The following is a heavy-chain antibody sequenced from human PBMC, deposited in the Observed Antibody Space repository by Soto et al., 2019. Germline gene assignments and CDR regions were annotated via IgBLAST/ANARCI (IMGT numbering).Heavy chain of an antibody. Sequence: QVQLVQSGAEVKKPGASVKVSCKASGYTFTSYAMHWVRQAPGQRLEWMGWINAGNGNTKYSQKFQGRVTITRDTSASTAYMELSSLRSEDTAVYYCARDYYDYICGSYRADHFDCWGQGTLVTVSS. D-gene: IGHD3-16*02. CDR2: INAGNGNT. CDR1: GYTFTSYA. CDR3: ARDYYDYICGSYRADHFDC. J-gene: IGHJ4*02. V-gene: IGHV1-3*01.